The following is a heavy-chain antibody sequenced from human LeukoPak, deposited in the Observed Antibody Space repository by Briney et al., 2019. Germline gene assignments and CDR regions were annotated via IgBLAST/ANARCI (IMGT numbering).Heavy chain of an antibody. CDR1: GYTFTVYY. CDR3: ATSSGFRWFDP. J-gene: IGHJ5*02. Sequence: ASVKVSFKASGYTFTVYYMHWVRQAPGQGLEWMGWINPNSGGTNYAQKFQGRVTMTRDTSISTAYMELSSLRSEDTAVYYCATSSGFRWFDPWGQGTLVTVSS. CDR2: INPNSGGT. V-gene: IGHV1-2*02. D-gene: IGHD3-10*01.